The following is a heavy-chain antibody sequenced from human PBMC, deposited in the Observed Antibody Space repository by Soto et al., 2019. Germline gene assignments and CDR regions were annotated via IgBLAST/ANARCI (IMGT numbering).Heavy chain of an antibody. J-gene: IGHJ6*03. Sequence: QVQLVQSGAEVKKPGSSVKVSCKASGDTFSNHTISWVRQAPGQGLEWMGRIIPILGVANYAQKFQGRVTITADKYTRTVYMELSSLRSADTAVYYCARVAAMGTVTKGYYYYMDVWGKGTTVTVSS. CDR2: IIPILGVA. CDR3: ARVAAMGTVTKGYYYYMDV. CDR1: GDTFSNHT. D-gene: IGHD4-17*01. V-gene: IGHV1-69*04.